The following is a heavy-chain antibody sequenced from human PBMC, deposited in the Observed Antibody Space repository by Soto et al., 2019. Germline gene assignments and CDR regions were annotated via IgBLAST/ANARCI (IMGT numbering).Heavy chain of an antibody. CDR2: INHSGST. CDR3: ARGRDYGDYIEAADFDY. V-gene: IGHV4-34*01. J-gene: IGHJ4*02. D-gene: IGHD4-17*01. Sequence: SETLSLTCAVYGGSFSGYYWSWIRQPPGKGLEWIGEINHSGSTNYNPSLKSRVTISVDTSKNQFSLKLSSVTAAGTAVYYCARGRDYGDYIEAADFDYWGQGTLVTVSS. CDR1: GGSFSGYY.